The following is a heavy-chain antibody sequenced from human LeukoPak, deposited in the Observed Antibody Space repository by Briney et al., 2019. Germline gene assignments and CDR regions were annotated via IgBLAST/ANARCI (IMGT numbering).Heavy chain of an antibody. CDR1: GGSISSYY. V-gene: IGHV4-59*12. J-gene: IGHJ5*02. CDR3: ARDNFGDGYNSGNWFDP. Sequence: AGGSLSLTCTVSGGSISSYYWSWIRQPPGKGLEWIGYIFYSGSAYYDPSLKSRVTMSVDTSKNQFSLKLSSVTAADTAVYYCARDNFGDGYNSGNWFDPWGQGTLVTVSS. D-gene: IGHD5-24*01. CDR2: IFYSGSA.